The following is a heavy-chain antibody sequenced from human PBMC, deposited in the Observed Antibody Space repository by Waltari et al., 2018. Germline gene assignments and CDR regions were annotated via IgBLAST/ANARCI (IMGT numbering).Heavy chain of an antibody. D-gene: IGHD3-10*01. J-gene: IGHJ4*02. V-gene: IGHV3-9*01. CDR1: GFTFDDYA. CDR3: AKDKHYYGSGRHFDY. CDR2: ISWNSGSI. Sequence: EVQLVESGGGFVQPGRSLRLSCAASGFTFDDYAMHWVRQALGKGLEWVSGISWNSGSIGYADSVKGRFTISRDNAKNSLYLQMNSLRAEDTALYYCAKDKHYYGSGRHFDYWGQGTLVTVSS.